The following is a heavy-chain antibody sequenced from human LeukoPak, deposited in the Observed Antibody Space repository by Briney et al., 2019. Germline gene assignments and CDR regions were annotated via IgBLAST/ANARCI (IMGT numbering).Heavy chain of an antibody. J-gene: IGHJ4*02. CDR3: ARGVVYPAWSGPHWSDY. CDR2: IKQDASQE. D-gene: IGHD3-3*01. CDR1: GFTFSSYW. Sequence: GGSLTLSCAASGFTFSSYWMRWVSQAPGKGPEWVAHIKQDASQEYHVDPVRGRFTISRDNAKNSLYLKMNRLRAEDTAVYYCARGVVYPAWSGPHWSDYWGQGALVTVSS. V-gene: IGHV3-7*01.